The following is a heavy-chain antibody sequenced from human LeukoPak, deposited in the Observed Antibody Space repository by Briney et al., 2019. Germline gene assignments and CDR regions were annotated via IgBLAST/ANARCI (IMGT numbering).Heavy chain of an antibody. CDR2: IYYSGST. Sequence: LQTLSLTCPVSGGSLSSGGYYWICIRQHPGEGLVGIGYIYYSGSTYYSPSLKSRVTISVDTSKNQFSLTLSSVTAADTAVYYCARSPESLRRSVDYWGEGTLVTVSS. CDR1: GGSLSSGGYY. CDR3: ARSPESLRRSVDY. V-gene: IGHV4-31*03. D-gene: IGHD5-12*01. J-gene: IGHJ4*02.